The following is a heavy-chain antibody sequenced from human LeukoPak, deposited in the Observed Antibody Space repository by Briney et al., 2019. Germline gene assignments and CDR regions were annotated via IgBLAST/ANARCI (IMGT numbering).Heavy chain of an antibody. Sequence: GSLRLSCAASGFTFSHHGMNWVRQAPGKGLEWVSGVGPSGVRTYYADSVKGRFTISRDNSKNTLYLQMNSLRAEDTAVYYCAKARVSDRLFGNYYYMDVWGKGTTVTVSS. CDR1: GFTFSHHG. V-gene: IGHV3-23*01. CDR2: VGPSGVRT. CDR3: AKARVSDRLFGNYYYMDV. J-gene: IGHJ6*03. D-gene: IGHD3-10*02.